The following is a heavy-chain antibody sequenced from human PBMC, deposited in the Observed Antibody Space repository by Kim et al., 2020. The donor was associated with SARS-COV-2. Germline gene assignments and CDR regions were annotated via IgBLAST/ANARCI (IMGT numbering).Heavy chain of an antibody. V-gene: IGHV4-34*01. CDR1: GGSFSGYY. J-gene: IGHJ4*02. CDR2: INHSGST. CDR3: ARGAPYYDFWSGYRNRYYFDY. D-gene: IGHD3-3*01. Sequence: SETLSLTCAVYGGSFSGYYWSWIRQPPGKGLEWIGEINHSGSTNYNPSLKSRVTISVDTSKNQFSLKLSSVTAADTAVYYCARGAPYYDFWSGYRNRYYFDYWGQGTLVTVSS.